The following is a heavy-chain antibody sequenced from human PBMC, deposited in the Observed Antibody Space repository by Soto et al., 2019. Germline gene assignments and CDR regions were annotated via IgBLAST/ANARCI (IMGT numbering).Heavy chain of an antibody. D-gene: IGHD3-16*01. CDR2: IYSGGST. V-gene: IGHV3-53*01. Sequence: GGSVRLSCAASGFTVSSNYMSWVRQAPGKRLEWVSVIYSGGSTYYADSVKGRFTISRDNSKNTLYLQMNSLSAEDTAVYYCESSDCPIYDCVCAFDIWGQGTMV. J-gene: IGHJ3*02. CDR3: ESSDCPIYDCVCAFDI. CDR1: GFTVSSNY.